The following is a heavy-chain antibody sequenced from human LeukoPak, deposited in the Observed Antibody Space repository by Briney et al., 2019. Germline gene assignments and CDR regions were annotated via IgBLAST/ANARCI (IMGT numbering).Heavy chain of an antibody. J-gene: IGHJ3*02. D-gene: IGHD3-22*01. CDR1: GFTFSNAW. Sequence: GGSLRLSCAASGFTFSNAWMSWVRQAPGKGLEWVGRIKSKTDGGTTDYAAPVKGRFTISRDDSKNTLYLQMNSLKTEDTAVYYCTTRSTYYYDSSGLRYGSDAFDIWGQGTMVTVSS. V-gene: IGHV3-15*01. CDR2: IKSKTDGGTT. CDR3: TTRSTYYYDSSGLRYGSDAFDI.